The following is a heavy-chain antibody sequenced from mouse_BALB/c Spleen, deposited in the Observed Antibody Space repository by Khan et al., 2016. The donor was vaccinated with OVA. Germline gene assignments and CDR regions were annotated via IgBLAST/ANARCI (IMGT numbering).Heavy chain of an antibody. CDR2: ISSAGTST. CDR1: GFTFSTFV. CDR3: TNGNYGWFAY. V-gene: IGHV5-9-1*01. Sequence: EVELVESGGGLVKPGGSLKLSCSASGFTFSTFVMSWVRQTPEKRLEWVATISSAGTSTYFSDSVQGRFTISRANAKNTLYLQMNSLRAEDTAMYYCTNGNYGWFAYWGQGTLVTVSA. J-gene: IGHJ3*01. D-gene: IGHD2-1*01.